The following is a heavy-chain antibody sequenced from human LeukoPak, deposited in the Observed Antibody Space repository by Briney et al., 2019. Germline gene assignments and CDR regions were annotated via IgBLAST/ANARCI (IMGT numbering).Heavy chain of an antibody. J-gene: IGHJ2*01. CDR1: GGSISSYY. CDR3: ARGVVTAIYWYFDL. Sequence: SETLSLTCTVSGGSISSYYWSWIRQPPGKGLEWIGSIYYSGSTYYNPSLKSRVTISVDTSKNQFSLKLSSVTAADTAVYYCARGVVTAIYWYFDLWGRGTLVTVSS. V-gene: IGHV4-59*12. CDR2: IYYSGST. D-gene: IGHD2-21*02.